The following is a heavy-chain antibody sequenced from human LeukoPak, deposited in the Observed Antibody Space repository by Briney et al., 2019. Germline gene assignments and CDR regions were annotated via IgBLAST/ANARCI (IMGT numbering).Heavy chain of an antibody. J-gene: IGHJ4*02. CDR3: ARDLGMRRGYSYGLDY. Sequence: PSETLSLTCTVSGGSISSSSYYWGWIRQPPGRGLEWIGSIYYSGSTYYNPSLRSRVTISVDTAKNQFSLRLSSVTAADTAVYYCARDLGMRRGYSYGLDYWGQGTLVTVSS. CDR1: GGSISSSSYY. V-gene: IGHV4-39*07. D-gene: IGHD5-18*01. CDR2: IYYSGST.